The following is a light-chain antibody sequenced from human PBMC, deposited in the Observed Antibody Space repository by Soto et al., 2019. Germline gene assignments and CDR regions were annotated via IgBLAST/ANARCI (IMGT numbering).Light chain of an antibody. CDR1: SSDVGSYKY. J-gene: IGLJ1*01. CDR3: SSHTSSSTDYV. Sequence: QSVLTQPASVSGSPGQSITISCTGSSSDVGSYKYVSWYQQHPGKAPKVMIYEVSNRPSGVSNRFSGSKSGNTASLTISGLQAEDEADYYCSSHTSSSTDYVFGTGTQLTVL. CDR2: EVS. V-gene: IGLV2-14*01.